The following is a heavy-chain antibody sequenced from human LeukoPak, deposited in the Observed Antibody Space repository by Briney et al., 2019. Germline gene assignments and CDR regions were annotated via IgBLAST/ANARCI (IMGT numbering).Heavy chain of an antibody. D-gene: IGHD5-24*01. CDR2: IYYSGST. CDR1: GGSISSGDYY. J-gene: IGHJ4*02. CDR3: AREGRGDGYNCFDY. V-gene: IGHV4-30-4*01. Sequence: KTSETLSLTCTVSGGSISSGDYYWSWIRQPPGKGLEWIGYIYYSGSTYYNPSLKSRVTISVDTSKNQFSLKLSSVTAADTAVYYCAREGRGDGYNCFDYWGQGTLVTVSS.